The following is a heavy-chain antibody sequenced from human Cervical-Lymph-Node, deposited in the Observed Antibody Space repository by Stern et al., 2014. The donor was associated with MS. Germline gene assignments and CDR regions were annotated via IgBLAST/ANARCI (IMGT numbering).Heavy chain of an antibody. V-gene: IGHV5-51*01. CDR2: IYPGDSDT. CDR1: GYSFTNYW. D-gene: IGHD6-13*01. Sequence: EVQLVQSGAEVKKPGESLKISCKGSGYSFTNYWIGWVRQMPGPGLEWMGVIYPGDSDTRYSPSFQGRVTISADKSISTAYLQWSSLKASDTAMYYCARHRQQTLYGMDVWGQGTTVTVSS. CDR3: ARHRQQTLYGMDV. J-gene: IGHJ6*02.